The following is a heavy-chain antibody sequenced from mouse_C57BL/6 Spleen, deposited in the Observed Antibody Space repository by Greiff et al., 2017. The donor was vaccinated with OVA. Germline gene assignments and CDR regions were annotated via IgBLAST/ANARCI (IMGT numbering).Heavy chain of an antibody. CDR2: ISSGGDYI. CDR3: TRALYSSCFDY. CDR1: GFTFSSYA. Sequence: EVKVEESGEGLVKPGGSLKLSCAASGFTFSSYAMSWVRQTPEKRLEWVAYISSGGDYIYYADTVKGRFTISRDNARNTLYLQMSSLKSEDTAMYYCTRALYSSCFDYWGQGTTLTVSS. D-gene: IGHD1-1*01. V-gene: IGHV5-9-1*02. J-gene: IGHJ2*01.